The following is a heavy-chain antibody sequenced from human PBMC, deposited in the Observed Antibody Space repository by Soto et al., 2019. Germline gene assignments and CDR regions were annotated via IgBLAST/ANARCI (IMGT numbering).Heavy chain of an antibody. J-gene: IGHJ4*02. D-gene: IGHD3-22*01. CDR1: GGTFSRYT. CDR2: ITPMFGTP. V-gene: IGHV1-69*13. Sequence: SVKVSCKASGGTFSRYTITWVRQAPGQGLEWMGEITPMFGTPNYAQKFQGRVTITADESTSTAYMELSSLRSEDTAMYYCARDGTLYDSSAYYYLYWGQGTLVTVSS. CDR3: ARDGTLYDSSAYYYLY.